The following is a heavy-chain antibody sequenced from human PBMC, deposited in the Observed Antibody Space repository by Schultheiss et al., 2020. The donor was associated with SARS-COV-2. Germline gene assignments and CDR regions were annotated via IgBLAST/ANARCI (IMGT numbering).Heavy chain of an antibody. CDR1: GFTFSSYG. CDR2: ISWNSGSI. CDR3: ARDGPLPWMVRGGGM. D-gene: IGHD3-10*01. J-gene: IGHJ6*02. V-gene: IGHV3-9*01. Sequence: SLKISCAASGFTFSSYGMHWVRQAPGKGLEWVSGISWNSGSIGYADSVKGRFTISRDNAKNSLYLQMNSLRDEDTAVYYCARDGPLPWMVRGGGMWGQGTTVTVSS.